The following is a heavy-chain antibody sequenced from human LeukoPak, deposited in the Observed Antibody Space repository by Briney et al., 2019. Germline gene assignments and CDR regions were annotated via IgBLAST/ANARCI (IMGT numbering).Heavy chain of an antibody. Sequence: ASVKVSCKASGYTFTSYDINWVRQATGQGLEWMGWMNPNSGNTGYAQKFQGRVTITRNTSISTAYMELSSLRSEDTAVYYCARGNVPIAVAGIGGPDAFDIWGQGTMVTVSS. D-gene: IGHD6-19*01. CDR1: GYTFTSYD. CDR2: MNPNSGNT. J-gene: IGHJ3*02. CDR3: ARGNVPIAVAGIGGPDAFDI. V-gene: IGHV1-8*03.